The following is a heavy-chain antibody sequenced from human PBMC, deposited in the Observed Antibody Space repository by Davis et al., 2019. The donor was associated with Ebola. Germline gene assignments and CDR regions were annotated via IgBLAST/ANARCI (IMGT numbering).Heavy chain of an antibody. CDR3: ARHGSEYYYDSSGYYLRPNWFDP. J-gene: IGHJ5*02. CDR2: ILYSGST. CDR1: ASSFSGYY. Sequence: SETLSLTCAVYASSFSGYYWGWIRQLPGKGLEWIGTILYSGSTHHNPSLKSRVTISVDTSKNQFSLNLSSVTAADTAVYYCARHGSEYYYDSSGYYLRPNWFDPWGQGTLVTVSS. V-gene: IGHV4-34*12. D-gene: IGHD3-22*01.